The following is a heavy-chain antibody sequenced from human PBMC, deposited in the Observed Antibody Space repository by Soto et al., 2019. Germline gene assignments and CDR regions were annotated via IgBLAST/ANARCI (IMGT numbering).Heavy chain of an antibody. CDR2: INPNSGNT. J-gene: IGHJ4*02. CDR1: GYTFTGYY. CDR3: ATSTTSIDY. V-gene: IGHV1-8*02. Sequence: GASVKVSCKASGYTFTGYYMHWVRQAPGQGLEWMGWINPNSGNTGYAQKFQGRVTMTRNTSISTAYMELSSLRSEDTAVYYCATSTTSIDYWGQGTLVTVSS. D-gene: IGHD4-4*01.